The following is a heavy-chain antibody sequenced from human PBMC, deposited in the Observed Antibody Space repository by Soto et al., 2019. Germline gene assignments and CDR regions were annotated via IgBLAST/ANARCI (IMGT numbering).Heavy chain of an antibody. CDR3: ARYNSYAIDY. CDR1: GTSISSYY. V-gene: IGHV4-59*01. J-gene: IGHJ4*02. CDR2: IHYSGTT. D-gene: IGHD2-8*01. Sequence: SETLSLTCTVSGTSISSYYWSWIRQPPGKGLEWIANIHYSGTTNYNPSLASRVTLSVDTSKNQFSLKMTSVTAADRAMYFCARYNSYAIDYWVRGXLVTVSS.